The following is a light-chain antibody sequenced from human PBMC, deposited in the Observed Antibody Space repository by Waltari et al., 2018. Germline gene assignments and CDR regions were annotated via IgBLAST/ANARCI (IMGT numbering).Light chain of an antibody. CDR2: EVS. Sequence: QAALTQPPSMSGSPGQSVTISCTGTSSDIGGYNSVSWFQQHPGKAPKLKIYEVSQRPSGVSDRFSGSKSGNTASLTISGLQAEDEADYYCSSYAGSNTVLFGGGTRLTVL. J-gene: IGLJ2*01. CDR3: SSYAGSNTVL. V-gene: IGLV2-8*01. CDR1: SSDIGGYNS.